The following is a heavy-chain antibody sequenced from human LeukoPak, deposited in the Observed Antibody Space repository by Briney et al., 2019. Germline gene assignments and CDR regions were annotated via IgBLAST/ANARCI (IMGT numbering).Heavy chain of an antibody. CDR2: IKQEESEK. Sequence: GGSLTLSCAASGFTFSSYWMSWLRQPPGKGLEGLANIKQEESEKYYVDSVKGRFTISRDNAKNSLYLQMNSLRAEDTAVYYCAREKYSGSLSPGYWGQGTLVTVSS. CDR3: AREKYSGSLSPGY. J-gene: IGHJ4*02. V-gene: IGHV3-7*03. D-gene: IGHD3-10*01. CDR1: GFTFSSYW.